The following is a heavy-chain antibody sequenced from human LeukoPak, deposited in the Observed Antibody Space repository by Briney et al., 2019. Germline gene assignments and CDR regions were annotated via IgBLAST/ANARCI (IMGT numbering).Heavy chain of an antibody. CDR2: ISGAGGSA. J-gene: IGHJ3*01. Sequence: GGSLRLSCAASGFTFNTYAMNWVRQAPGKGLEWVSGISGAGGSAYYADSVKGRFTISRDNSKNTLYLQMNSLRAEDTAVYYCARDGQMTTPYAFDLWGQGTMVTVSS. D-gene: IGHD2-15*01. CDR1: GFTFNTYA. CDR3: ARDGQMTTPYAFDL. V-gene: IGHV3-23*01.